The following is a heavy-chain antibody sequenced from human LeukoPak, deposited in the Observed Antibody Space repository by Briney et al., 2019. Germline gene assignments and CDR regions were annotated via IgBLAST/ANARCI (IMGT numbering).Heavy chain of an antibody. V-gene: IGHV5-51*01. Sequence: GESLKISCKGSRYSFTSYWIGWVRQVPGKDLEWMGIIYPGDSDTRYSPSFQGQVTISADKSISTAYLQWSSLKASDTAMYYCARHGSPYDILTGYLPDYWSQGTLVTVSS. CDR3: ARHGSPYDILTGYLPDY. CDR2: IYPGDSDT. D-gene: IGHD3-9*01. CDR1: RYSFTSYW. J-gene: IGHJ4*02.